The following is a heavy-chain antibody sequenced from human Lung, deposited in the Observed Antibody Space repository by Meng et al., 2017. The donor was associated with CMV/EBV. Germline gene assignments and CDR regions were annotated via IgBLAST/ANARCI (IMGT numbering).Heavy chain of an antibody. CDR3: AREDQGDYWFDY. J-gene: IGHJ4*02. CDR1: GFTFSDHY. V-gene: IGHV3-11*01. D-gene: IGHD4-17*01. Sequence: GESLKISCAASGFTFSDHYMRWIRQAPGKGLEWISYISGSTNTIHYAASVRGRFTISRDNAKNSLHLQMNSLRAEDTAVYYCAREDQGDYWFDYWGQGTVVTVSS. CDR2: ISGSTNTI.